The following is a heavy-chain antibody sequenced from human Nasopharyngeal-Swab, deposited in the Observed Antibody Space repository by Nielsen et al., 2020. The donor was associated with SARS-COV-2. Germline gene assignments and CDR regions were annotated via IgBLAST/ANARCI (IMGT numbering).Heavy chain of an antibody. CDR2: INPSGGST. J-gene: IGHJ6*03. V-gene: IGHV1-46*01. CDR3: ARDRVAAAGTGSDYYYYYYMDV. D-gene: IGHD6-13*01. Sequence: VRQMPGKGLEWMGIINPSGGSTSYAQKFQGRVTMTRDTSTSTVYMELSSLRSEDTAVYYCARDRVAAAGTGSDYYYYYYMDVWGKGTMVTVSS.